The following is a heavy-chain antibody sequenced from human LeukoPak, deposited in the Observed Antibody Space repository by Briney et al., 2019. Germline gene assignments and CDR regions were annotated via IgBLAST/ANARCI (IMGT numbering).Heavy chain of an antibody. D-gene: IGHD4-11*01. Sequence: SETLSLTCTVSGGSISSSSYYWGWIRQPPRKGLEWIGSIYYSGSTYYNPSLKSRVTISVDTSKNQFSLKLSSVTAADTAVYYCAGSPSDYSNYYFDYWGQGTLVTVSS. CDR3: AGSPSDYSNYYFDY. CDR2: IYYSGST. V-gene: IGHV4-39*01. CDR1: GGSISSSSYY. J-gene: IGHJ4*02.